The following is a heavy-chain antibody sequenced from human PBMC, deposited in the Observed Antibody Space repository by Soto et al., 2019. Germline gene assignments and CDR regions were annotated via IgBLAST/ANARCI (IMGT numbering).Heavy chain of an antibody. D-gene: IGHD2-15*01. V-gene: IGHV3-23*01. CDR2: VSIGGST. CDR1: GFTFSSYA. Sequence: DVQLLESGGGLVQPEGSLRLSCAASGFTFSSYAMGWVRQGPGKGLEWVAVVSIGGSTHYADSVRGRFTISRDNPKNTLSLQMNSLTAEDTAAYFCAKRRGAGGHFDYWGQGALVTVSS. J-gene: IGHJ4*02. CDR3: AKRRGAGGHFDY.